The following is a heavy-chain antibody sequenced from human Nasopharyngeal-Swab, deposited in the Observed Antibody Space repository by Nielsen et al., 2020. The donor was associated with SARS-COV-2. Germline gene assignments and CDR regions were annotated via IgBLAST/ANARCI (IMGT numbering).Heavy chain of an antibody. J-gene: IGHJ3*02. CDR2: ISASGGST. CDR3: AKDDVVRGDAFDI. D-gene: IGHD3-10*01. CDR1: GFTFNIYA. V-gene: IGHV3-23*01. Sequence: GESLKISCIASGFTFNIYAMAWVRRTPGRGLQWVSGISASGGSTYYTDSVKGRFAVSRDNSRNTLYLQMHSLRVEDTALYYCAKDDVVRGDAFDIWGQGTMVTGS.